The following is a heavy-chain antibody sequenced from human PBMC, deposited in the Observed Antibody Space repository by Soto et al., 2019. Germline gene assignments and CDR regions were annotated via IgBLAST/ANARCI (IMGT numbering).Heavy chain of an antibody. Sequence: QVQLVQSGAEVKKPGASVKVSCKASGYTFTSYGISWVRQAPGQGLEWMGWISAYNGNTNYAQKLQGRVTMTTDTPTSTAYRELRSRRADDTAVYYCARQPDSRGWYYFDYWGQGTLVTVSS. V-gene: IGHV1-18*04. D-gene: IGHD6-19*01. CDR1: GYTFTSYG. CDR2: ISAYNGNT. J-gene: IGHJ4*02. CDR3: ARQPDSRGWYYFDY.